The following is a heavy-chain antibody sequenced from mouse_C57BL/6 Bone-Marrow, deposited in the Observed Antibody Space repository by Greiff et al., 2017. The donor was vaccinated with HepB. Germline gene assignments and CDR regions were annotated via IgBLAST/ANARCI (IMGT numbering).Heavy chain of an antibody. V-gene: IGHV1-54*01. CDR3: ARSGVLLWYFDV. CDR2: INPGSGGT. Sequence: QVQLQQSGAELVRPGTSVKVSCKASGYAFTNYLIEWVKQRPGQGLEWIGVINPGSGGTNYNEKFKGKATLTADKSSSTAYMQLSSLTSEDSAVYFCARSGVLLWYFDVWGTGTTVTVSS. J-gene: IGHJ1*03. CDR1: GYAFTNYL. D-gene: IGHD2-14*01.